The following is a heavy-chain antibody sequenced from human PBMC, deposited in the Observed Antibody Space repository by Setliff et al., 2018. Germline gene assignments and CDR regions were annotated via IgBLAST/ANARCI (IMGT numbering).Heavy chain of an antibody. J-gene: IGHJ4*02. D-gene: IGHD3-10*01. V-gene: IGHV1-46*01. CDR3: APLTRRYGSGSYPFDY. CDR1: GYTFTSYY. Sequence: ASVNVSCKASGYTFTSYYVHWVRQAPGQGLEWMGLINLGGGSTSYAQKFQGRVTMTEDTSTDTAYMELSSLRSEDTAVYYCAPLTRRYGSGSYPFDYWGQGTLVTVSS. CDR2: INLGGGST.